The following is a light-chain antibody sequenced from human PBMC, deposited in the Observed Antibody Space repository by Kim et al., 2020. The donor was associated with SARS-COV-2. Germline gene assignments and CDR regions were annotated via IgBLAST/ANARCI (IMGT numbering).Light chain of an antibody. V-gene: IGLV1-51*01. CDR2: DNN. J-gene: IGLJ3*02. Sequence: GQKVTISCSGSSSNIGNNYVSWYQQRPGTAPKLLIYDNNKRPSGIPDRFCGSKSGTSATLGITGLQTGDEADYYCGTWDSSLSAGVFGGGTKLTVL. CDR1: SSNIGNNY. CDR3: GTWDSSLSAGV.